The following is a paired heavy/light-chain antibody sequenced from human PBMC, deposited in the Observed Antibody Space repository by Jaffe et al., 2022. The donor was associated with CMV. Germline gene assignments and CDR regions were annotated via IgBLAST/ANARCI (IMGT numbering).Light chain of an antibody. Sequence: DVVMTQSPLSLPVTLGQPASISCRSSQSLVHSDGNTYLNWFQQRPGQSPRRLIYKVSNRDSGVPDRFSGSGSGTDFTLKISRVEAEDVGVYYCMQGTHWPLLTFGGGTKVEIK. V-gene: IGKV2-30*02. CDR1: QSLVHSDGNTY. CDR3: MQGTHWPLLT. CDR2: KVS. J-gene: IGKJ4*01.
Heavy chain of an antibody. CDR3: ANAGGATRLRYFDWLSGSGGYMDV. Sequence: EVQLVESGGGLVQPGGSLRLSCAASGFTFSSYAMSWVRQAPGKGLEWVSAISGSGGSTYYADSVKGRFTISRDNSKNTLYLQMNSLRAEDTAVYYCANAGGATRLRYFDWLSGSGGYMDVWGKGTTVTVSS. V-gene: IGHV3-23*04. CDR1: GFTFSSYA. J-gene: IGHJ6*03. D-gene: IGHD3-9*01. CDR2: ISGSGGST.